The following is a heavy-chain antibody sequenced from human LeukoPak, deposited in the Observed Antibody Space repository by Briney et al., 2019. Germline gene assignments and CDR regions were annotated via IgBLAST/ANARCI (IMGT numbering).Heavy chain of an antibody. D-gene: IGHD6-19*01. CDR1: GGTFSSYA. V-gene: IGHV1-69*04. J-gene: IGHJ6*02. CDR3: ARVEAVAGNRNTYYYYYGMDV. Sequence: SVKVSCKASGGTFSSYAISWVRQAPGQGLEWMGRIIPIFGIANYAQKFQGRVTITADKSTSTAYMGLSSLRSEDTAVYYCARVEAVAGNRNTYYYYYGMDVWGQGTTVTVSS. CDR2: IIPIFGIA.